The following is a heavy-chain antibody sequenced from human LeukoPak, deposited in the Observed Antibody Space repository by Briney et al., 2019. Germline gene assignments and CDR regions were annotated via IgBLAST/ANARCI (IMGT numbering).Heavy chain of an antibody. J-gene: IGHJ4*02. D-gene: IGHD3-10*01. CDR3: ARSGGSGSYPPDY. CDR1: GYTFTGYY. Sequence: GASVKVSCKASGYTFTGYYMHWVRKAPGQGLEWMGWINPNSGGTNYAQKFQGRVTMTRDTSISTAYMELSRLRSDDTAVYYCARSGGSGSYPPDYWGQGTLVTVSS. CDR2: INPNSGGT. V-gene: IGHV1-2*02.